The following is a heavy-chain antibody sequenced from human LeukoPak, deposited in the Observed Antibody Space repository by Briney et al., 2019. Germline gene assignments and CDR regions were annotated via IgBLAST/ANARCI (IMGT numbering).Heavy chain of an antibody. CDR3: ARGDHVRIYAESSFDI. CDR1: GYTFTTYG. CDR2: ITAHNGNK. Sequence: ASVKVSCKASGYTFTTYGISWVRQAPGQGLEWMGWITAHNGNKNYAQKLQGRVTMTRDTSTSTVYMELSSLRSEDTAVYYCARGDHVRIYAESSFDIWGQGTMVTVSS. V-gene: IGHV1-18*01. D-gene: IGHD5/OR15-5a*01. J-gene: IGHJ3*02.